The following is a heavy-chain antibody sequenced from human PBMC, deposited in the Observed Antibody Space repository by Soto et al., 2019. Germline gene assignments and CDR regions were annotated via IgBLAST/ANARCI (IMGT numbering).Heavy chain of an antibody. V-gene: IGHV2-5*02. J-gene: IGHJ4*02. D-gene: IGHD4-17*01. CDR1: GFSLSTSGVG. CDR2: IYWDDDK. CDR3: AHESYGGNSAGLDY. Sequence: SGPTLVNPTQTLTLTCTFSGFSLSTSGVGVGWIRQPPGKALEWLALIYWDDDKRYSPSLKSRLTITKDTSKNQVVLTMTNMDPVDTATYYCAHESYGGNSAGLDYWGQGTLVTAPQ.